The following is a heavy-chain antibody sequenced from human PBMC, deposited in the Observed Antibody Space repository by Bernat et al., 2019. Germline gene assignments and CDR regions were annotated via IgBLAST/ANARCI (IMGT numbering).Heavy chain of an antibody. V-gene: IGHV3-7*03. D-gene: IGHD3-3*01. Sequence: VQLVESGGGLVQPGGSLRLSCTASGFTYSTYWMSWVRQARGKGLEWVANIKEDGTEKYYVDSVKGRFTISSDNAKNSLYLQMNSLRAEDTAVYYCARRGPFGALDYWGQGTLVTVSS. CDR1: GFTYSTYW. CDR2: IKEDGTEK. CDR3: ARRGPFGALDY. J-gene: IGHJ4*02.